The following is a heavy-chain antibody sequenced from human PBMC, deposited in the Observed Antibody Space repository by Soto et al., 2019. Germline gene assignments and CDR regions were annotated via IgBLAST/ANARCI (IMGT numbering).Heavy chain of an antibody. D-gene: IGHD4-17*01. V-gene: IGHV1-69*18. CDR3: ARDRFLYGDY. Sequence: QVQLVQSGAEVKKPGSSVKVSCMTFGGTFNTYGISWVRQAPGQGLEWMGRIIPVFGKPKYAQKVQGRVTISADESTNTGYMELRGLRDDDTAIYYCARDRFLYGDY. CDR1: GGTFNTYG. CDR2: IIPVFGKP. J-gene: IGHJ4*01.